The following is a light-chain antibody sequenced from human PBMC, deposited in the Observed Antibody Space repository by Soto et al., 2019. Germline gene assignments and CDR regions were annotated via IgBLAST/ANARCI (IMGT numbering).Light chain of an antibody. CDR2: ESS. CDR1: SSDVGSYNL. Sequence: QSALTQPASVSGSPGQSITISCTGTSSDVGSYNLVSWYQQHPGKAPKLLIYESSNRPSGVSNRFSGSKSGNTASLTISGLQAEDEADYYCCSYAGSRTDVVFGGGTKLTVL. J-gene: IGLJ2*01. V-gene: IGLV2-23*01. CDR3: CSYAGSRTDVV.